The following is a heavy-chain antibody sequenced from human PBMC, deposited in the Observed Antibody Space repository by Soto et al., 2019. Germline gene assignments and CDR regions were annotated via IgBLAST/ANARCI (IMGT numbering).Heavy chain of an antibody. D-gene: IGHD1-1*01. J-gene: IGHJ4*02. V-gene: IGHV3-7*05. CDR1: GFALSNYW. CDR2: VNPEETKK. Sequence: GGSLRLSCSASGFALSNYWMTWIRQSPGKGLEWVANVNPEETKKYYVDAVKGRFTISRDNAENSLFLQMSDLRVEDTAVYYCATDPPWNGANWDCWGQGTLVTVSS. CDR3: ATDPPWNGANWDC.